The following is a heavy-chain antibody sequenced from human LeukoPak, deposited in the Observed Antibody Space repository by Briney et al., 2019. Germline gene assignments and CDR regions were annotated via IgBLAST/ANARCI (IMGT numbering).Heavy chain of an antibody. CDR1: GYTFTGYY. J-gene: IGHJ5*02. Sequence: ASVKVSCKASGYTFTGYYIHWVRQAPGQGLEWMGRIKPNSGDTNYAQKFQGRVTMTRDTSISTAYMELSRLRSDDTAVYYCARDSSGYYNWFDPWGQGTLVTVSS. CDR3: ARDSSGYYNWFDP. V-gene: IGHV1-2*06. D-gene: IGHD3-22*01. CDR2: IKPNSGDT.